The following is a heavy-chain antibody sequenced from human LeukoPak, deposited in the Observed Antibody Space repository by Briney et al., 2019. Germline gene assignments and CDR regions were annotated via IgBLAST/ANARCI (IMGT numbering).Heavy chain of an antibody. J-gene: IGHJ4*02. CDR2: IYYSGST. CDR1: GGSISSSSYY. D-gene: IGHD3-22*01. CDR3: ARNRFTYYYDSSGPFDY. V-gene: IGHV4-39*07. Sequence: PSETLSLTCTVSGGSISSSSYYWGWIRQPPGKGLEWIGSIYYSGSTYYNPSLKSRVTISVDTSKNQFSLKLSSVTAADTAVYYCARNRFTYYYDSSGPFDYWGQGTLVTVSS.